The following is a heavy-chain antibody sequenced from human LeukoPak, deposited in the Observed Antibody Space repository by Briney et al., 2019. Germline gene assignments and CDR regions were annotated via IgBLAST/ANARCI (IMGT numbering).Heavy chain of an antibody. CDR1: GFTFSSYS. CDR2: ISSSSSYI. J-gene: IGHJ4*02. D-gene: IGHD3-3*01. CDR3: TRVSDFWSGLHHDY. V-gene: IGHV3-21*01. Sequence: NPGGSLRLSCAASGFTFSSYSMNWVRQAPGKGLEWVSSISSSSSYIYYADSVKGRFTISRDNAKNSLYLQMNSLRAEDTAVYYCTRVSDFWSGLHHDYWGQGTLVTVSS.